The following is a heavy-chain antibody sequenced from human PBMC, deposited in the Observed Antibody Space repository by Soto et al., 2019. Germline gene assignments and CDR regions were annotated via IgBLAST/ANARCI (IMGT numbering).Heavy chain of an antibody. Sequence: VQLVQSGAEVKKPGASVKVSCKASGYTLSNYGFTWVRQAPGQGLEWMGWLSGHNGNTNYAQKFQGRVTMTTDTSTSTSQMELRSLRSDDTAVYYCVRRAYGVNCFDNWGQGTLVNVS. CDR2: LSGHNGNT. J-gene: IGHJ4*02. V-gene: IGHV1-18*04. CDR1: GYTLSNYG. D-gene: IGHD4-17*01. CDR3: VRRAYGVNCFDN.